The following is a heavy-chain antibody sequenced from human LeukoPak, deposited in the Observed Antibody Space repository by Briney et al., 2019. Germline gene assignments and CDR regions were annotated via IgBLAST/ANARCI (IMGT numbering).Heavy chain of an antibody. Sequence: GGSLRLSCAASGFTVSSYAMHWVRQPIGKGLEWVSALGIAGDTFYPGSVKGRFTISRENARNSLYLQMNSLRAEDTAMYYCARQMQSHGNFDSWGQGTLVTVSP. CDR2: LGIAGDT. J-gene: IGHJ4*02. CDR3: ARQMQSHGNFDS. CDR1: GFTVSSYA. V-gene: IGHV3-13*01. D-gene: IGHD1-26*01.